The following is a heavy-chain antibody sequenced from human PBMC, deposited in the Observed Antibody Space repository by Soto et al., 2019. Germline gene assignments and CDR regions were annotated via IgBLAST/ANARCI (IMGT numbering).Heavy chain of an antibody. CDR2: IYHTGST. CDR1: GAPFTTYY. CDR3: ARISSSGYDF. J-gene: IGHJ4*01. D-gene: IGHD5-12*01. Sequence: QVQLQESGPGLVKPSETLSLNCSVSGAPFTTYYWSWIRQPPGKGLEWIGYIYHTGSTNYNSSLKSRGIVSGDTAREQISLNLRSVNAADTAVYYCARISSSGYDFWGRETLVTVSS. V-gene: IGHV4-59*01.